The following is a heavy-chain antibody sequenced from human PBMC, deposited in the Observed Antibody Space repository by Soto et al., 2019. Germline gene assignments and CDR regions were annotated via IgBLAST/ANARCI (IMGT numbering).Heavy chain of an antibody. Sequence: EVQLVESGGGLVQPGGSLRLSCVGSGFSFSSSNMNWVRQAPGKGLEWVSYISDNSGTIYYADSVKGRFTISRDNAKNSLSLQMNSLRDEDTAVYYCARGGDNSAYLLRISFFWGQGTLVTVSS. V-gene: IGHV3-48*02. D-gene: IGHD3-22*01. CDR3: ARGGDNSAYLLRISFF. CDR1: GFSFSSSN. CDR2: ISDNSGTI. J-gene: IGHJ4*02.